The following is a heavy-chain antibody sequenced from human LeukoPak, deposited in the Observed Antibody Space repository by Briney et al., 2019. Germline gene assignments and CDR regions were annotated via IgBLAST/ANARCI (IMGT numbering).Heavy chain of an antibody. J-gene: IGHJ4*02. Sequence: ETLSLTCAVYGGSFSGYYWSWVRQAPGKGLEWVSAISGSGGSTYYADSVKGRFTISRDNSKNTLYLQMNSLRAEDTAVYYCAKDARVRYYYDSSGYYDYWGQGTLVTVSS. CDR3: AKDARVRYYYDSSGYYDY. CDR1: GGSFSGYY. CDR2: ISGSGGST. V-gene: IGHV3-23*01. D-gene: IGHD3-22*01.